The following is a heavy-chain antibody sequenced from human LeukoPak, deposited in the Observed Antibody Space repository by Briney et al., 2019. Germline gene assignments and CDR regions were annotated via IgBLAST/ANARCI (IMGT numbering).Heavy chain of an antibody. J-gene: IGHJ6*03. CDR3: ARDFARGARGAYYYYYMDV. Sequence: GGSLRLSCAASGCTFSSYAMHWVRQAPGKGLEWVAVISYDGSNKYYADSVKGRFTISRDNSKNTLYLQMNSLRAEDTAVYYCARDFARGARGAYYYYYMDVWGKGTTVTVSS. D-gene: IGHD3-10*01. CDR1: GCTFSSYA. CDR2: ISYDGSNK. V-gene: IGHV3-30*01.